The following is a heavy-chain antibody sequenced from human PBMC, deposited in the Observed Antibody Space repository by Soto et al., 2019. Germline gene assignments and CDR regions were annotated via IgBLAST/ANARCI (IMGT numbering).Heavy chain of an antibody. CDR3: ARGDCTGAYCYSWPFNYGVDV. D-gene: IGHD2-15*01. Sequence: QVQLVESGGGVVQPGGSLRLSCTTSGFTFYTYGMYWVRQAPGKGLEWVAIIWYDGSNKYYGDSVKGRFTISRDNSKNTLYLQMNSLRAEDTALYYCARGDCTGAYCYSWPFNYGVDVWGQGTTVTVSS. J-gene: IGHJ6*02. V-gene: IGHV3-33*08. CDR1: GFTFYTYG. CDR2: IWYDGSNK.